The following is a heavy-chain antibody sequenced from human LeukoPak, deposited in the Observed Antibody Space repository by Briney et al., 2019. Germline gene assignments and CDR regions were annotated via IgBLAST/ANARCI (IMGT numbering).Heavy chain of an antibody. Sequence: GGSLRLSCAASGFTDSSNYMSWVRQAPGKGLEWVSVIYSGGSTYYAESVKGRFTISRDNSKNTLYLQVNSLRTEDTALYYCAKGLRWFGKFYHNYFDSWGQGTLVTVSS. CDR3: AKGLRWFGKFYHNYFDS. CDR2: IYSGGST. V-gene: IGHV3-66*01. D-gene: IGHD3-10*01. CDR1: GFTDSSNY. J-gene: IGHJ4*02.